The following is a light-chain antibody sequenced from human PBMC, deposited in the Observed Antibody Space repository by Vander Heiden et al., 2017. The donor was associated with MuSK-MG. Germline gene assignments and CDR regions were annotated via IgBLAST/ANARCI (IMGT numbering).Light chain of an antibody. Sequence: DIQMTQSPSSLSASVGDRVTITCRASQSISSYLNWYQQKPGKAAKLLMYAASSMQNGGASRWSGSGAGTDVTLTISSLQPEDVAAYYCQQSYSTPRTFGQGTKLEIK. CDR3: QQSYSTPRT. CDR1: QSISSY. CDR2: AAS. V-gene: IGKV1-39*01. J-gene: IGKJ2*01.